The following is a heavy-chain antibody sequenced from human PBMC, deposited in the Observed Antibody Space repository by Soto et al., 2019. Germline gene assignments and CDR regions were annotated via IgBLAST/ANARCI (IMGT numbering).Heavy chain of an antibody. D-gene: IGHD6-19*01. CDR3: ASHPTRSSGWYSPPPYFQH. CDR2: IIPIFGTA. J-gene: IGHJ1*01. Sequence: SSVKFACQASGGPVSCYTISWVLQGPGEALEWMGGIIPIFGTANYEQKFQGRVTITADGSTSTAYMELSRLRSEDTAVYYCASHPTRSSGWYSPPPYFQHWGHGTLVT. CDR1: GGPVSCYT. V-gene: IGHV1-69*13.